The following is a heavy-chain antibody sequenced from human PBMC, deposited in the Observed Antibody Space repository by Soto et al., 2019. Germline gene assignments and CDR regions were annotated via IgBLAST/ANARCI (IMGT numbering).Heavy chain of an antibody. Sequence: GSLVLSCTASGFTFSSYAMSWVRQAPGKGLEWVSAISGSGGSTYYADSVKGRFTISRGNSKNTLYLQMNSLRAEDTAVYYCAKDRLERPSLDYWGQGTPVTVYS. CDR1: GFTFSSYA. CDR2: ISGSGGST. D-gene: IGHD1-1*01. CDR3: AKDRLERPSLDY. J-gene: IGHJ4*02. V-gene: IGHV3-23*01.